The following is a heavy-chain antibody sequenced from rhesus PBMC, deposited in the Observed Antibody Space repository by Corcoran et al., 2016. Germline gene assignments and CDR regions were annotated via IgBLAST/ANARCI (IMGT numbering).Heavy chain of an antibody. Sequence: QVQLQESGPGLVKPSETLSLTCAVSGGSVRSNYWSWIRQAPGTGLEWIGRVYGGSGSTSYNPSLKSRVTISTDTSKNQFSLKLSSVTAADTAVYYCARRLATVTLSYFDYWGQGVLVTVSS. CDR3: ARRLATVTLSYFDY. V-gene: IGHV4-147*01. D-gene: IGHD5-36*02. CDR1: GGSVRSNY. CDR2: VYGGSGST. J-gene: IGHJ4*01.